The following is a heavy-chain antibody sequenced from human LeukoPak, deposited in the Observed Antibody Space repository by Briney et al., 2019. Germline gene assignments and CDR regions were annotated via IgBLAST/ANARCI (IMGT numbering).Heavy chain of an antibody. J-gene: IGHJ6*03. CDR3: ARQTVVAATGNYYYYMDV. Sequence: HGESLKISCKGSGYSFTSYWIGWVRQMPGKGLEWMGIIYPGDSDTRYSPSFQGQVTISADKSISTAYLQWSSLKASDTAMYYCARQTVVAATGNYYYYMDVWGKGTTVTVSS. CDR2: IYPGDSDT. V-gene: IGHV5-51*01. CDR1: GYSFTSYW. D-gene: IGHD2-15*01.